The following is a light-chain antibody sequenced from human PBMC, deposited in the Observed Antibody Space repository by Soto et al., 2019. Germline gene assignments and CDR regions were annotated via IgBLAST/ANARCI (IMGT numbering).Light chain of an antibody. Sequence: DIVLTQSPGTLSLSPGETATLSCSASQSLSSNSIAWYQQRLGQAPRLLIFGASNRPTDIPDRFSGSGSGTDFNLSISRLEPDDVAVYYCQQHGSLPPTFCQGTRVDIQ. J-gene: IGKJ1*01. CDR2: GAS. V-gene: IGKV3-20*01. CDR1: QSLSSNS. CDR3: QQHGSLPPT.